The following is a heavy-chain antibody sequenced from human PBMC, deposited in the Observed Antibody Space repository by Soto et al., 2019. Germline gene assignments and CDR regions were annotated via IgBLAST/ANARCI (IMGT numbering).Heavy chain of an antibody. CDR1: GFTFSSYG. D-gene: IGHD3-3*01. V-gene: IGHV3-30*18. Sequence: GGSLRLSCAASGFTFSSYGMHWVRQAPGKGLEWVAVISYDGSNKYYADSVKGRFTISRDNSKNTLYLQMNSLRAEDTAVYYCAKATPLRFLEWLFSYYYYGMDVWGQGTTVTSP. J-gene: IGHJ6*02. CDR3: AKATPLRFLEWLFSYYYYGMDV. CDR2: ISYDGSNK.